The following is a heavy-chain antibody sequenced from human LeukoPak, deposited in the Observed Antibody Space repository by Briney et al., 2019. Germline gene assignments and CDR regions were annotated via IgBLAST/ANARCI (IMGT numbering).Heavy chain of an antibody. CDR3: ELGITLGGVIVMDY. D-gene: IGHD3-16*02. CDR2: IIPIFGTA. V-gene: IGHV1-69*13. Sequence: SVKVSCKASGGTFISYAISWVRQAPGQGLEWMGGIIPIFGTANYAQKFQGRVTITADESTSTAYMELSSLRSEDTAVYYCELGITLGGVIVMDYWGQGTLVTVSS. J-gene: IGHJ4*02. CDR1: GGTFISYA.